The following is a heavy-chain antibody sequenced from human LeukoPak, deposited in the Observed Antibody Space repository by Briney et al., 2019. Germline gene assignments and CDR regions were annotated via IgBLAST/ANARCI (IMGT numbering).Heavy chain of an antibody. CDR3: AKDLEAGDSSSWYGISYYYYYGMDV. CDR2: ISYDGSNK. J-gene: IGHJ6*02. D-gene: IGHD6-13*01. CDR1: GFTFSNVW. Sequence: GSLRLSCAASGFTFSNVWMNWVRQAPGKGLEWVAVISYDGSNKYYADSVKGRFTISRDNSKNTLYLQMNSLRAEDTAVYYCAKDLEAGDSSSWYGISYYYYYGMDVWGQGTTVTVSS. V-gene: IGHV3-30*18.